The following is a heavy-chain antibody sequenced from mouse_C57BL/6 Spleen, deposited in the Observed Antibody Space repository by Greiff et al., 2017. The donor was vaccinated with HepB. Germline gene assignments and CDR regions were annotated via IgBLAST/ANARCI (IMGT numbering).Heavy chain of an antibody. J-gene: IGHJ3*01. Sequence: VQLQQSGPELVKPGASVKIPCKASGYTFTDYNMDWVKQSHGKSLEWIGDINPNNGGTIYNQKFKGKATLTVDKSSSTDYLELRSLTSEDTAVYYCARNWPHGSGYAFAYWGQGTLVTVSA. D-gene: IGHD3-2*02. V-gene: IGHV1-18*01. CDR1: GYTFTDYN. CDR2: INPNNGGT. CDR3: ARNWPHGSGYAFAY.